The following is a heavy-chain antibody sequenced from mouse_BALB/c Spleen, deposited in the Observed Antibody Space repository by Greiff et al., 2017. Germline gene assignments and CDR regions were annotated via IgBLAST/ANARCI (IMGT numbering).Heavy chain of an antibody. CDR1: GFTFSSYG. Sequence: DVMLVESGGDLVKPGGSLKLSCAASGFTFSSYGMSWVHQTPDKRLEWVATISSGGSYTYYPDSVKGRFTISRDNAKNTLYLQMSSLKSEDTAMYYCARQDYEWAMDYWGQGTSVTVSS. CDR3: ARQDYEWAMDY. J-gene: IGHJ4*01. D-gene: IGHD2-4*01. CDR2: ISSGGSYT. V-gene: IGHV5-6*02.